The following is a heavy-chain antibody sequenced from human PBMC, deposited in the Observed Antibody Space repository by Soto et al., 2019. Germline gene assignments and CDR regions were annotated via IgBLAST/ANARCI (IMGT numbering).Heavy chain of an antibody. Sequence: QVQLVQSGAEVKEPGASVRVSCKASGYTFTSYDINWERQATGQGLEWMGWMNPESRNTGYAQKFQGRVTMTRDTSISTAYMELTSLRSEDTAVYYCARFVRHQLPTIDFWGQGTLVTVSS. CDR1: GYTFTSYD. D-gene: IGHD2-2*01. CDR3: ARFVRHQLPTIDF. V-gene: IGHV1-8*01. CDR2: MNPESRNT. J-gene: IGHJ4*02.